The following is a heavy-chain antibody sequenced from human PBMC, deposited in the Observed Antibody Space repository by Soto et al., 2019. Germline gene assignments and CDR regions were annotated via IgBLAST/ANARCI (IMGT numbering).Heavy chain of an antibody. CDR1: GFTFSSYA. Sequence: GGSLRLSCAASGFTFSSYAMSWVRQAPGKGLEWVSAISGSGGSTYYADSVKGRFTISRDNSKNTLYLQMNSLRAEDAAVYYCAKDHRILRFLEWLLPMDVWGQGTTVTVSS. V-gene: IGHV3-23*01. CDR3: AKDHRILRFLEWLLPMDV. CDR2: ISGSGGST. J-gene: IGHJ6*02. D-gene: IGHD3-3*01.